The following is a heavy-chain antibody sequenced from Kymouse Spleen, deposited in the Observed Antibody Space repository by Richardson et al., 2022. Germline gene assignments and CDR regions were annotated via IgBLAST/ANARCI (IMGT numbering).Heavy chain of an antibody. CDR1: GFTFSSYG. Sequence: QVQLVESGGGVVQPGRSLRLSCAASGFTFSSYGMHWVRQAPGKGLEWVAVISYDGSNKYYADSVKGRFTISRDNSKNTLYLQMNSLRAEDTAVYYCAKERGGSGSYYYGMDVWGQGTTVTVSS. CDR3: AKERGGSGSYYYGMDV. V-gene: IGHV3-30*18. D-gene: IGHD3-10*01. CDR2: ISYDGSNK. J-gene: IGHJ6*02.